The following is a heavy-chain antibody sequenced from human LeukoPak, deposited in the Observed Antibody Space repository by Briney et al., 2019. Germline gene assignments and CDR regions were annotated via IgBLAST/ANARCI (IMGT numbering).Heavy chain of an antibody. CDR3: AKDLSSSHVSEYFDH. J-gene: IGHJ4*02. V-gene: IGHV3-23*01. CDR1: GFTFSSYA. D-gene: IGHD6-6*01. CDR2: ISGGGGST. Sequence: GGSLRLSCAVSGFTFSSYAMSWVRQAPGKGLEWVSTISGGGGSTYYADSVKGRFTISRDSSENTLYLQMNSLRAEDTAVYYCAKDLSSSHVSEYFDHWGQGTLVTVSS.